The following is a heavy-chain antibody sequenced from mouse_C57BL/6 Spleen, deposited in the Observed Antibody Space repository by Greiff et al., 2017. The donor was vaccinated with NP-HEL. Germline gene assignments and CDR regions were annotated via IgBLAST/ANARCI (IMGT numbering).Heavy chain of an antibody. CDR3: ARNSYYGSSYSFAY. CDR2: IWSGGST. D-gene: IGHD1-1*01. J-gene: IGHJ3*01. V-gene: IGHV2-2*01. CDR1: GFSLTSYG. Sequence: QVQLKESGPGLVQPSQSLSITCTVSGFSLTSYGVHWVRQSPGKGLEWLGVIWSGGSTDYNAAFISRLSISKDNSKSQVFFKMNSLQADDTAIYYCARNSYYGSSYSFAYWGQGTLVTVSA.